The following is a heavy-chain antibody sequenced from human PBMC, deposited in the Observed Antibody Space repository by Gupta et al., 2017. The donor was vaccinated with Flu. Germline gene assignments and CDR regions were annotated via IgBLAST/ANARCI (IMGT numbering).Heavy chain of an antibody. CDR2: IYRSGST. CDR1: GDSISSPNW. D-gene: IGHD1-26*01. CDR3: TNSRGYDGSDGMDV. J-gene: IGHJ6*02. Sequence: QVPLQESGPGLVKPSGTLSLTCAVSGDSISSPNWWTWVRQPPGKGLEWIGEIYRSGSTNYNPSLKSRVTISLDKSKNQFSLKLNSVTAADTAVYYCTNSRGYDGSDGMDVWGQGTTVTVSS. V-gene: IGHV4-4*02.